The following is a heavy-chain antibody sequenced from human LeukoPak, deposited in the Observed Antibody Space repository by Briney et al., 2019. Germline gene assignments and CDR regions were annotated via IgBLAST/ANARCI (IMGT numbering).Heavy chain of an antibody. Sequence: PGGSLRLSCAASGFTFSSYGMHWVRQAPGKGLEWVAVIWYDGSNKYYADSVKGRFTISRDNSKNTLYLQMNSLRAEDTAVYYCAREEYYYDSSGYYIFGAFDIWGQGTMVTVSS. CDR2: IWYDGSNK. J-gene: IGHJ3*02. D-gene: IGHD3-22*01. V-gene: IGHV3-33*01. CDR1: GFTFSSYG. CDR3: AREEYYYDSSGYYIFGAFDI.